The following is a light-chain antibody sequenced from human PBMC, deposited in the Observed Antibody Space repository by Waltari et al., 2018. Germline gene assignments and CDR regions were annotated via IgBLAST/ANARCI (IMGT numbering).Light chain of an antibody. CDR2: KAS. V-gene: IGKV1-5*03. CDR1: QSISTW. Sequence: DIQMTQSPSTLSASVGASFPITCRASQSISTWLAWYQQKPGKAPNLLIYKASSLESGVPSRFSGSGSGTEFTLTISSLQPDDFATFYCQQYNTYVTFGPGTKVDIK. J-gene: IGKJ3*01. CDR3: QQYNTYVT.